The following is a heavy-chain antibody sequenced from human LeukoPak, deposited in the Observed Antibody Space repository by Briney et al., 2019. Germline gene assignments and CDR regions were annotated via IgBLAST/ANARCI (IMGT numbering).Heavy chain of an antibody. J-gene: IGHJ1*01. CDR3: TSHSSSWYEWYFQH. D-gene: IGHD6-13*01. CDR1: GFTFSSYW. Sequence: GGSLRLSCAASGFTFSSYWMHWVRQAPGKGLVWVSRTNSDGSSTSYADSVKGRFTISRDDAKNTLYLQMNSLRAEDTAVYYCTSHSSSWYEWYFQHWGQGTLVTVSS. CDR2: TNSDGSST. V-gene: IGHV3-74*01.